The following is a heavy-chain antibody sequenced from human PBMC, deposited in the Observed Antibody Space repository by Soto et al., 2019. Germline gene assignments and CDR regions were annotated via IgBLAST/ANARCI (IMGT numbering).Heavy chain of an antibody. CDR2: IYNSGST. D-gene: IGHD3-22*01. CDR1: GGSISSGDYY. J-gene: IGHJ4*02. V-gene: IGHV4-30-4*01. Sequence: TLSLTCTVSGGSISSGDYYWSWIRQPPGKGLEWIGDIYNSGSTYYNQSLKKRATITVDTSKNKFSQKLKTMTAADTAVYYCARAGSRDSSGSYYFHYWGQGTLVTVSS. CDR3: ARAGSRDSSGSYYFHY.